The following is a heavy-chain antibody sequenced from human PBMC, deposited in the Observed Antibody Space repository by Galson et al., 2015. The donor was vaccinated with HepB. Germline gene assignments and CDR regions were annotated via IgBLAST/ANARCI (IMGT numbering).Heavy chain of an antibody. CDR2: ISSRSSTI. D-gene: IGHD2-2*01. CDR3: ARGNMEEIYECSSSSCLFLPGFDI. J-gene: IGHJ3*02. CDR1: GFTFSDYH. V-gene: IGHV3-11*01. Sequence: SLRLSCAASGFTFSDYHMSWIRQAPGKGLEWVSYISSRSSTIYYADSVKGRFTVSRDNAKNSLYLQINGLRAEDTAVYYCARGNMEEIYECSSSSCLFLPGFDIWGQGTMVTVSS.